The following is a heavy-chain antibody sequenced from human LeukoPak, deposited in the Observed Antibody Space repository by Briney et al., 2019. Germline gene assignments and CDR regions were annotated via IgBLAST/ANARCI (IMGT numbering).Heavy chain of an antibody. CDR3: ARDFYYSGSGAFDL. CDR2: INTNSGGT. V-gene: IGHV1-2*02. CDR1: GYTFTVNY. D-gene: IGHD3-10*01. J-gene: IGHJ4*02. Sequence: ASVKVSCKASGYTFTVNYLHWERQPPGQGMGWKGWINTNSGGTNYAQKLQGRVTMTRDTSISTAYMELSRLTSDDTAVYYCARDFYYSGSGAFDLWGQGALVTVSS.